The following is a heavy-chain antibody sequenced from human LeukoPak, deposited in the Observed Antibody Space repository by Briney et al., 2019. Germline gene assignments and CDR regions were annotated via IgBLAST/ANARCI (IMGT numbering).Heavy chain of an antibody. CDR1: GGSFSGYY. CDR2: INHSGST. D-gene: IGHD2-2*01. CDR3: ARDLGFCSSTSCYPWFDP. Sequence: PSETLSLTCAVYGGSFSGYYWSWIRQPPGKGLEWIGEINHSGSTNYNPSLKSRVTISVDTSKNQFSLKLSSVTAADTAVYYCARDLGFCSSTSCYPWFDPWGQGTLVTVSS. V-gene: IGHV4-34*01. J-gene: IGHJ5*02.